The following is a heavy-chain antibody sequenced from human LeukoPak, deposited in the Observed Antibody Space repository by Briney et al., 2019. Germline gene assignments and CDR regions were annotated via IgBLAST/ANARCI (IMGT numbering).Heavy chain of an antibody. D-gene: IGHD1-1*01. CDR2: ISGSGGST. J-gene: IGHJ4*02. CDR1: GFSFSSYA. V-gene: IGHV3-23*01. CDR3: AKEGTGIHFDY. Sequence: PGGSLRLSCATSGFSFSSYAMSWVRQAPGKGLEWVSSISGSGGSTYYADSVKGRFTISRDNSKNTLYLQMNSLRAEDTAIYYCAKEGTGIHFDYWGQGTLVTVSS.